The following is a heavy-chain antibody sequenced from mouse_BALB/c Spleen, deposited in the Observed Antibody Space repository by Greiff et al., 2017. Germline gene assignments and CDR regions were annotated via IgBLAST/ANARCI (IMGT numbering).Heavy chain of an antibody. D-gene: IGHD1-1*01. J-gene: IGHJ3*01. CDR1: GYSFTSYY. Sequence: VQLQQSGPELMKPGASVKISCKASGYSFTSYYMHWVKQSHGKSLEWIGYIDPFNGGTSYNQKFKGKATLTVDKSSSTAYMHLSSLTSEDSAVYYCARCLYYYGSSPFAYWGQGTLVTVSA. V-gene: IGHV1S135*01. CDR3: ARCLYYYGSSPFAY. CDR2: IDPFNGGT.